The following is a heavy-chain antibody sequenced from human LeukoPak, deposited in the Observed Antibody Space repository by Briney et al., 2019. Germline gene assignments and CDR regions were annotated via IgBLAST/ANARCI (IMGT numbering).Heavy chain of an antibody. V-gene: IGHV3-48*03. CDR3: ARRYCSSSSCTLDY. Sequence: PGGSLRLSCAASGFTFSTYEMNWVRQAPGKGLEWVSYISSRDSTIYYADSVKGRFTISRDNAKNSLYPQMNSLRAEDTAVYYCARRYCSSSSCTLDYWGQGTLVTVSS. D-gene: IGHD2-2*01. CDR2: ISSRDSTI. CDR1: GFTFSTYE. J-gene: IGHJ4*02.